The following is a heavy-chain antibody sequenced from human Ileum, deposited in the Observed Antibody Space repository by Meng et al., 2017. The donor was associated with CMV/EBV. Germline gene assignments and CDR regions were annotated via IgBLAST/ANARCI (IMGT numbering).Heavy chain of an antibody. CDR1: GYY. Sequence: GYYWSWIRQPPGKGLEWIGEINHSGSTNYNPSLKSRVTISVDTSKNQFSLKLSSVTAADTAVYYCARRTHHGYSYGEPAFRRTYFDYWGQGTLVTVSS. CDR2: INHSGST. CDR3: ARRTHHGYSYGEPAFRRTYFDY. J-gene: IGHJ4*02. V-gene: IGHV4-34*01. D-gene: IGHD5-18*01.